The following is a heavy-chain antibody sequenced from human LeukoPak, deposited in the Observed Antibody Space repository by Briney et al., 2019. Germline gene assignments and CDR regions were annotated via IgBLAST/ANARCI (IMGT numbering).Heavy chain of an antibody. CDR1: GGSISSYY. V-gene: IGHV4-59*08. Sequence: SETLSLTCTVSGGSISSYYWSWIRQPPGKGLEWIGYIYYSGSTNYNPSLKSRVTISVDTSKNQLSLKLSSVTAADTAVYYCARHVKGATPLFYFDYWGQGTLVTVSS. CDR2: IYYSGST. CDR3: ARHVKGATPLFYFDY. D-gene: IGHD1-26*01. J-gene: IGHJ4*02.